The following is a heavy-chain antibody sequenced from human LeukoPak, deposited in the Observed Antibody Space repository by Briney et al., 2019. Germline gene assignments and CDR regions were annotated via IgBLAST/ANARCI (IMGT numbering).Heavy chain of an antibody. CDR2: ISGSGGST. Sequence: GGSLRLSCAASGFTFSSYAMSWVRQAPGKGLEWVSAISGSGGSTYYADSVKGRFTISRDNSKNTLYLQMNSLRAEDTAVYYCARGSHGKAAAGTLFDYWGQGTLVTVSS. CDR3: ARGSHGKAAAGTLFDY. CDR1: GFTFSSYA. J-gene: IGHJ4*02. D-gene: IGHD6-13*01. V-gene: IGHV3-23*01.